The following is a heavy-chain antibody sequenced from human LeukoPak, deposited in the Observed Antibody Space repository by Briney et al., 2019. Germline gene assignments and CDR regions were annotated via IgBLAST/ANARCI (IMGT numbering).Heavy chain of an antibody. CDR3: AKDLLSQHRSGWCLDY. Sequence: GGSLRLSCAASGFMFNNYTLHWVRQAPGKGLEWVTFIRYDGSKEFYADSVKGRFTISRDNSKSTLYLQMNSLRAEDTGVYYCAKDLLSQHRSGWCLDYWGQGTLVTVSS. J-gene: IGHJ4*02. CDR2: IRYDGSKE. CDR1: GFMFNNYT. V-gene: IGHV3-30*02. D-gene: IGHD6-19*01.